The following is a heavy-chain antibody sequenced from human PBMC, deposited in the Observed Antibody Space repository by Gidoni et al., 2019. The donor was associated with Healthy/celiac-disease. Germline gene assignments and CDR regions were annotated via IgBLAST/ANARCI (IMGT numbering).Heavy chain of an antibody. J-gene: IGHJ2*01. V-gene: IGHV3-23*01. D-gene: IGHD2-2*01. CDR2: ISGGGGRT. Sequence: EVQLLESGGGLVQPGGSLRLSCSASGFTFSSYPMSWVRQARGKGLEWVAAISGGGGRTYYADSVKCRFTISRDNSKNTLYLQMNSLRAEYTAVYYCAKDYGYCSSTSCYEGYWYVDLWGRGTLVTVSS. CDR1: GFTFSSYP. CDR3: AKDYGYCSSTSCYEGYWYVDL.